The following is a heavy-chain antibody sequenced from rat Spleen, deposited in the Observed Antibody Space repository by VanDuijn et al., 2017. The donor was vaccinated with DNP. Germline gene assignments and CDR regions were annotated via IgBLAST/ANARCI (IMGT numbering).Heavy chain of an antibody. CDR2: INTDGGST. CDR3: AKDLSYGGYRSDSFDY. Sequence: EVKLVESGGGPVQPGRSLKLSCVASGFTFSSYWMYWIRQAPGKGLEWVSSINTDGGSTYYPDSVKGRFTISRDNAENSVYLQMNSLRSEDTATYYCAKDLSYGGYRSDSFDYWGQGVMVTVSS. J-gene: IGHJ2*01. D-gene: IGHD1-11*01. CDR1: GFTFSSYW. V-gene: IGHV5-58*01.